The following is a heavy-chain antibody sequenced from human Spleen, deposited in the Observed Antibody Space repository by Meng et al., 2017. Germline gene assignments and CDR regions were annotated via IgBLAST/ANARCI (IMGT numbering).Heavy chain of an antibody. CDR3: ARGNAGYSSGWYAKYYYYGMDV. Sequence: SETLSLTCTVSGGSISTYYWSWIRQPPDKGLEWIGYIYYTGSTNYNPSLKSRVTMSVDTSNNQFSLKLSSVTAADTAVYYCARGNAGYSSGWYAKYYYYGMDVWGQGTTVTVSS. CDR1: GGSISTYY. CDR2: IYYTGST. D-gene: IGHD6-19*01. V-gene: IGHV4-59*01. J-gene: IGHJ6*02.